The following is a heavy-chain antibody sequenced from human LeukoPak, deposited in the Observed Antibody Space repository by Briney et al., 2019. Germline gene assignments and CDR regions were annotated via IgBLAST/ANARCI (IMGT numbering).Heavy chain of an antibody. D-gene: IGHD3-22*01. J-gene: IGHJ5*02. V-gene: IGHV3-30*03. CDR3: ARDNYYDSSGYGS. Sequence: GGSLRLSCEASGFIFSHYGMHWVRQAPGKGLEWVAVISYDGSKKYYADSVEGRFTISSDNSKNTVYLQMNSLRAEDTAVYYCARDNYYDSSGYGSWGQGTLVTVSS. CDR2: ISYDGSKK. CDR1: GFIFSHYG.